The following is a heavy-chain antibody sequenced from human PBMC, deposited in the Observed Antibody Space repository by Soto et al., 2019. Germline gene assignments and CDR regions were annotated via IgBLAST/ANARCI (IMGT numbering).Heavy chain of an antibody. D-gene: IGHD4-17*01. J-gene: IGHJ4*02. V-gene: IGHV3-30-3*01. CDR2: ISYDGSNK. Sequence: QVQLVESGGGVVQPGRSLRLSCAASGFTFSSYAMHWVRQAPGKGLEWVAVISYDGSNKYYADSVKGRFTISRDNSKNTLYLQMNSLRAEDTAVYYCARATTTVVTPYYFDYLGQGTLVTVSS. CDR1: GFTFSSYA. CDR3: ARATTTVVTPYYFDY.